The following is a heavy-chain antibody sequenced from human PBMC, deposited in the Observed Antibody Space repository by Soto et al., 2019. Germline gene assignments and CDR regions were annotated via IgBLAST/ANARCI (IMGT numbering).Heavy chain of an antibody. CDR3: ARVSERTTDDAFDI. J-gene: IGHJ3*02. CDR2: IYYSGST. D-gene: IGHD4-17*01. CDR1: GGSISSYY. V-gene: IGHV4-59*01. Sequence: QVQLQESGPGLVKPSETLSLTCTVSGGSISSYYWSWIRQPPGKGLEWIGYIYYSGSTNYNPSLKSRVTISVDTSKNQFSLKLSSMTAADTAVYYCARVSERTTDDAFDIWGQGTMVTVSS.